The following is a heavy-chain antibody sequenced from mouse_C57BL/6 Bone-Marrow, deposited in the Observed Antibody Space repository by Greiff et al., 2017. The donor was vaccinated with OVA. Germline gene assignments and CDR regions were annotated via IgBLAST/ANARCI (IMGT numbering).Heavy chain of an antibody. CDR2: IDPANGNT. CDR3: APYYYGSSPWAY. D-gene: IGHD1-1*01. CDR1: GFNIKNTY. J-gene: IGHJ3*01. V-gene: IGHV14-3*01. Sequence: VHVKQSVAELVRPGASVKLSCTASGFNIKNTYMHWVKQRPEQGLEWIGRIDPANGNTKYAPKFQGKATITADTSSNTAYMQLSSLTSEDTAIYYCAPYYYGSSPWAYWGQGTLVTVSA.